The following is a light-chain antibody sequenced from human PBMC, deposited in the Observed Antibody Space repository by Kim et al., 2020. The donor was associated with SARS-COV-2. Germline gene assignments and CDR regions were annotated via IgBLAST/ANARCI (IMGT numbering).Light chain of an antibody. V-gene: IGKV1-5*03. Sequence: ASVGDRVTITCRASQSISSWLAWYQQKPGKAPKLLIYKASSLESGVPSRFSGSGSGTEFTLTISSLQPDDFATYYCKQYNSYPYTFGQGTKLEI. J-gene: IGKJ2*01. CDR3: KQYNSYPYT. CDR2: KAS. CDR1: QSISSW.